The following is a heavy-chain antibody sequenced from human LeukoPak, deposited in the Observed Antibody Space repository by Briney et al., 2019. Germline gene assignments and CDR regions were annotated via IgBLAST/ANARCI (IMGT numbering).Heavy chain of an antibody. Sequence: GGSLRLSCAASGFTVSSNYMSWVRQAPGKGLKWVSVIYSGGSTYSVKGRFTISRDNSKNTLYLQMNSLRAEDTAVYYCASGSGSYRTPYYYMDVWGTGTTVTVSS. CDR2: IYSGGST. V-gene: IGHV3-53*01. J-gene: IGHJ6*03. CDR1: GFTVSSNY. D-gene: IGHD3-10*01. CDR3: ASGSGSYRTPYYYMDV.